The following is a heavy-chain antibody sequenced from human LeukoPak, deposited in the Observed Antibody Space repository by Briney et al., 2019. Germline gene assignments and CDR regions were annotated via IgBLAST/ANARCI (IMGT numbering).Heavy chain of an antibody. V-gene: IGHV5-51*01. CDR2: IHPADSDT. CDR3: GGHQGGSGMRKFDP. CDR1: GYSFTLYW. Sequence: GESLKISCKGFGYSFTLYWIGWVRQMPGKGLEWMGIIHPADSDTRYSPSFQGQVTISADKSSSTAFLQWNTLKASDTAMYYCGGHQGGSGMRKFDPWGQGTLVTVSS. J-gene: IGHJ5*02. D-gene: IGHD3-10*01.